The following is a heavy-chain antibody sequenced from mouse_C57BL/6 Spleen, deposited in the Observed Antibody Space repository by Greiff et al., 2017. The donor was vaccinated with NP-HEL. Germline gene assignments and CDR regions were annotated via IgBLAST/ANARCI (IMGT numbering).Heavy chain of an antibody. CDR3: ARDAPSSGWAMDY. Sequence: EVMLVESGGGLVQSGRSLRLSCATSGFTFSDFYMEWVRQAPGKGLEWIAASRNKANDYTTEYSASVKGRFIVSRDTSQSILYLQMNALRAEDTAIYYCARDAPSSGWAMDYWGQGTSVTVSS. D-gene: IGHD3-2*02. CDR2: SRNKANDYTT. CDR1: GFTFSDFY. V-gene: IGHV7-1*01. J-gene: IGHJ4*01.